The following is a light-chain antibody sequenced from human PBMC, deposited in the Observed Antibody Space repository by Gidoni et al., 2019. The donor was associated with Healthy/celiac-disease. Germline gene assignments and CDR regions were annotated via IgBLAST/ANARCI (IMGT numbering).Light chain of an antibody. CDR1: SGSIASTY. Sequence: FMLTQPHSVSESPGKTVTISCTRSSGSIASTYVQWYQQRPGSAPTNVIYEHNQRPSGVPDRFSGSIDRSSNSASLTISGLETEDEADYYCQSYDTANQVFGGGTKLTVL. J-gene: IGLJ2*01. CDR3: QSYDTANQV. CDR2: EHN. V-gene: IGLV6-57*03.